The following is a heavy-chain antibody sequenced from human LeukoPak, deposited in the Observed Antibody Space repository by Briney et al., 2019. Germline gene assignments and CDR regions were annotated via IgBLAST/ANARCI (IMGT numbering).Heavy chain of an antibody. Sequence: SETLSLTRTVSGGSVSSGSYYWSWIRQPPGKGLEWIGYIYYSGSTNYNPSLKSRVTISVDTSKNQFSLKLSSVTAADTAVYYCARTTLYSYGSDYWGQGTLVTVSS. D-gene: IGHD5-18*01. V-gene: IGHV4-61*01. CDR3: ARTTLYSYGSDY. CDR2: IYYSGST. J-gene: IGHJ4*02. CDR1: GGSVSSGSYY.